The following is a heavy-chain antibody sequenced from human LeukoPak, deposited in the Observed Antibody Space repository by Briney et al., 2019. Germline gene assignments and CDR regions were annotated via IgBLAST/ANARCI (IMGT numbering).Heavy chain of an antibody. Sequence: GGSLRLSCAASGFTFSDYAMSWVRQAPGRGLEWASTIGAGGSTYYADSVKGRFTISRDNSKNTLYLQMNSLRAEDTAVYYCARDLRKYYFDYWGQGTLVTVSS. CDR1: GFTFSDYA. D-gene: IGHD1-14*01. J-gene: IGHJ4*02. CDR3: ARDLRKYYFDY. CDR2: IGAGGST. V-gene: IGHV3-23*01.